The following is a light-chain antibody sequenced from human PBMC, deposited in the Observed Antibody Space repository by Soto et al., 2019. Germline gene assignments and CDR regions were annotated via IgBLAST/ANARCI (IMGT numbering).Light chain of an antibody. CDR2: DAF. CDR1: QSVSSF. Sequence: EIVLTQSPVILSLSPGDRATLSCRASQSVSSFIAWYHQKPGQAPRPLIYDAFNRASGIPDRFSGSGSGSDFTLPISRLEPEDFAVYYCQQRSSWPSFGPGTKVAVK. CDR3: QQRSSWPS. J-gene: IGKJ3*01. V-gene: IGKV3-11*01.